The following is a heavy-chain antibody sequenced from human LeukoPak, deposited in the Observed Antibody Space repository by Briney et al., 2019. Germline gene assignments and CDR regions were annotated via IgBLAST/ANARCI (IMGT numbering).Heavy chain of an antibody. CDR2: IIPIFGTA. J-gene: IGHJ4*02. CDR3: TYYYGSGSYPERTLDSIY. CDR1: GYTFTSYY. Sequence: ASVKVSCKASGYTFTSYYMHWVRQAPGQGLEWMGGIIPIFGTANYAQKFQGRVTITADESTSTAYMELSSLRSEDTAVYYCTYYYGSGSYPERTLDSIYWGQGTLVTVSS. V-gene: IGHV1-69*13. D-gene: IGHD3-10*01.